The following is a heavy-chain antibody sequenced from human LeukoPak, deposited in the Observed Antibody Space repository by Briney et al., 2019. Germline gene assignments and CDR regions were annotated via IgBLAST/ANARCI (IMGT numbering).Heavy chain of an antibody. D-gene: IGHD2-21*01. Sequence: SQTLSLTCVISGDSVPSNSAAWNWIRQTPSRGLEWLGRTYYRSKWYNDYALSVKSRITINPDTSKNQFSLQLNSVTPEDTAVYYCARDGVEFYNWFDPWGQGTLVTVSS. V-gene: IGHV6-1*01. CDR2: TYYRSKWYN. CDR1: GDSVPSNSAA. J-gene: IGHJ5*02. CDR3: ARDGVEFYNWFDP.